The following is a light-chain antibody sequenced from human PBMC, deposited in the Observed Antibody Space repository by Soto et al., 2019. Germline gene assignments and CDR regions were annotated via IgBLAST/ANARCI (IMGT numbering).Light chain of an antibody. CDR1: QGISSW. J-gene: IGKJ1*01. V-gene: IGKV1D-12*01. CDR2: AAS. CDR3: MQGTHWPPT. Sequence: DIQMTQSPSSVSASVGDRVTITCRASQGISSWLAWYQQKPGQAPKLLIYAASSLQSGVPSRFSGSGSGTDFTLTISRVEAEDVGVYYCMQGTHWPPTFGRGTKVEFK.